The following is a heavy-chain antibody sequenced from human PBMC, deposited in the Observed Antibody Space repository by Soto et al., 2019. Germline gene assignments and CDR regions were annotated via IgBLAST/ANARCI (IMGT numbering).Heavy chain of an antibody. Sequence: GRSLRLSCSASVFTFSRYWMHWVRQAPGKGLVWVSRINSDGSSTSYADSVKGRFTISRDNAKNTLYLQMNSLRAEDTAVYYCARVSSGAFDIWGQGTMVTVSS. CDR1: VFTFSRYW. CDR2: INSDGSST. CDR3: ARVSSGAFDI. D-gene: IGHD6-6*01. J-gene: IGHJ3*02. V-gene: IGHV3-74*01.